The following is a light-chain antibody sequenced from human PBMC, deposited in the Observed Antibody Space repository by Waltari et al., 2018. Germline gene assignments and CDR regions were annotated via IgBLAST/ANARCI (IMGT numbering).Light chain of an antibody. J-gene: IGKJ2*01. Sequence: EIVMTQSPDTLSVSPGDRATLPCRASQSVASNVAWYQQRPGQSPRLLIYGASTRAPGIPARFSGSGSGTQFTLTIASLQSEDFAVYYCQQYNNWPPYTFGQGTKLEIK. CDR3: QQYNNWPPYT. CDR2: GAS. V-gene: IGKV3-15*01. CDR1: QSVASN.